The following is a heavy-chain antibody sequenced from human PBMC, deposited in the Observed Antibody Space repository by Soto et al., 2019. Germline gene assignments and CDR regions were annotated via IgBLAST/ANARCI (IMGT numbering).Heavy chain of an antibody. D-gene: IGHD3-10*01. J-gene: IGHJ4*02. CDR1: GFSISSNY. CDR3: ARGQQVSTIRGVQGFDY. CDR2: LYSGGTS. Sequence: EVQLVETGGGLIQPGGSLRLSCAASGFSISSNYMTWVRQAPGKGLEWVSLLYSGGTSYYADSVKGRFTNSRDNSKNTLFLQMNSLKTEDTAVYYCARGQQVSTIRGVQGFDYWGQGTLVTVSS. V-gene: IGHV3-53*02.